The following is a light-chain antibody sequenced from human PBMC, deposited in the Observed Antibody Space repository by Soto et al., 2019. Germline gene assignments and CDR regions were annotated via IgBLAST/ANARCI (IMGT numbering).Light chain of an antibody. Sequence: DVVMTQSPLSLPVTLGQPASISCRSSQSLVYSDGNTYLNWFQQRPGQSPRRLIYKVSNRDSGVPDRFSGSGSGSDFTRKISRVEAEDVGVYYFMKGTHWPPFGQGTKGEIK. CDR2: KVS. CDR1: QSLVYSDGNTY. J-gene: IGKJ1*01. CDR3: MKGTHWPP. V-gene: IGKV2-30*01.